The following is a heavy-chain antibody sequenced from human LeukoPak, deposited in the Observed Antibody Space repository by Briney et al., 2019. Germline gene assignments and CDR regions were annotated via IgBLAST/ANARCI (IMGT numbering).Heavy chain of an antibody. CDR2: ISSSGSTI. Sequence: GGSMRLSCAVYGFTFSSYEMNWDRQAPGGWLEWVSYISSSGSTIYYADSVKGRFTISRDNAKNSLYLQMNSLRAEDTAVYYCARKRGYFYYMDVWGKGTTVTVSS. J-gene: IGHJ6*03. CDR3: ARKRGYFYYMDV. CDR1: GFTFSSYE. V-gene: IGHV3-48*03.